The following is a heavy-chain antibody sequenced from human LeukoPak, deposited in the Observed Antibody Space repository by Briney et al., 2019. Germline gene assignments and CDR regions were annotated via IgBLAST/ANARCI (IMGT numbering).Heavy chain of an antibody. CDR1: GYTFTSYG. Sequence: GASVKVSCKASGYTFTSYGISWVRQAPGQGLEWMGWISGYNGNTNYAQKLQGRVTMTTDTSTSTAYMELRSLRSDDTAVYCCARVSPTVLEGDYWGQGTLVTVSS. CDR3: ARVSPTVLEGDY. J-gene: IGHJ4*02. CDR2: ISGYNGNT. D-gene: IGHD1-1*01. V-gene: IGHV1-18*04.